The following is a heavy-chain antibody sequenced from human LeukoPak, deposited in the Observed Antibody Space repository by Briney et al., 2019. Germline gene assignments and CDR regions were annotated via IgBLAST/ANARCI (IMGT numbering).Heavy chain of an antibody. V-gene: IGHV3-30*02. CDR3: ARRDDYNYYFDY. CDR1: GFTFSSYG. D-gene: IGHD5-24*01. CDR2: IRYDGSNK. Sequence: GGSLRLSCAASGFTFSSYGMYWVRQAPGKGLEWVAFIRYDGSNKYYADSVKGRFTISRDNSKNTLYLQMNSLRADDTAVYYCARRDDYNYYFDYWGQGTLVTVSS. J-gene: IGHJ4*02.